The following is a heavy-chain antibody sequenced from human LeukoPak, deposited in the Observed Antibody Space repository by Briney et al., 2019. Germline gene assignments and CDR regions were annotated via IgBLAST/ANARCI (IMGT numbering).Heavy chain of an antibody. CDR2: ISSSSSYI. CDR1: GFTFSSYS. D-gene: IGHD3-3*01. CDR3: AREGLHYDFWSGYQHYFDY. Sequence: KPGGSLRLSCAASGFTFSSYSMNWVRQAPGKGLEWVSSISSSSSYIYYADSVKGRFTISRDNAKNSLYLQMNSLRAEDTAVYYCAREGLHYDFWSGYQHYFDYWGQGTLVTVSS. J-gene: IGHJ4*02. V-gene: IGHV3-21*01.